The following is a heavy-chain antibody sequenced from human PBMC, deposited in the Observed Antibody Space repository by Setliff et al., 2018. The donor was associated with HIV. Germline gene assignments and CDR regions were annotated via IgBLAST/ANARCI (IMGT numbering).Heavy chain of an antibody. D-gene: IGHD3-9*01. CDR3: ARGFEVESSGWFDP. V-gene: IGHV1-69*05. CDR1: GGTVSSYA. CDR2: IIPIFGPA. Sequence: ASVKVSCKASGGTVSSYAINWVRQAPGQGLEWMGGIIPIFGPANYAQKSQDRVTITTDESTSTAYMELSSLKSEDTAVYYCARGFEVESSGWFDPWGQGTLVTVSS. J-gene: IGHJ5*02.